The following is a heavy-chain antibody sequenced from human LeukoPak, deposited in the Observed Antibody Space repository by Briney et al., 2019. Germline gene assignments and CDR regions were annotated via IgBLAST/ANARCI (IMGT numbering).Heavy chain of an antibody. Sequence: SETLSLTCTVSGVSISSYYWSWIRQPPGKGLEWIGYIYHSGSTYYNPSLKSRVTISVDRSKNQFSLKLSSVTAADTAVYYCARGWEYYYGSGSCYFDYWGQGTLVTVSS. CDR3: ARGWEYYYGSGSCYFDY. J-gene: IGHJ4*02. CDR1: GVSISSYY. D-gene: IGHD3-10*01. CDR2: IYHSGST. V-gene: IGHV4-59*12.